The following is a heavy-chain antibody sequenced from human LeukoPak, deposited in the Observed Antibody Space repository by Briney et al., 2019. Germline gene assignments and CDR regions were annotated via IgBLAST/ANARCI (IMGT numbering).Heavy chain of an antibody. V-gene: IGHV4-4*07. CDR2: IYTSGST. D-gene: IGHD4-17*01. Sequence: PSETLSLTCTVSGGSISSYYWSWIRQPAGKGLEWIGRIYTSGSTNYNPSLKSRVTVSVDTSKNQFSLKLSSVTAADTAVYYCESSSTVTTSGAFDSLGQGTMVTVSS. CDR1: GGSISSYY. J-gene: IGHJ3*02. CDR3: ESSSTVTTSGAFDS.